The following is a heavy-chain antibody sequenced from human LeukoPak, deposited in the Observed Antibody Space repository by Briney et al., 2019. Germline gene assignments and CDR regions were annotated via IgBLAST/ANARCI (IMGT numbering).Heavy chain of an antibody. Sequence: SETLSLTCTVSGGSISSYYWSWIRQPPGKGLEWIGYIYYSGSTNYNPSLKSRVTISVDTSKNQFSLKLSSVTAADTAVYYCARVLGYSYGSYYFDYWGQGTLVTVSS. V-gene: IGHV4-59*01. CDR1: GGSISSYY. CDR2: IYYSGST. CDR3: ARVLGYSYGSYYFDY. D-gene: IGHD5-18*01. J-gene: IGHJ4*02.